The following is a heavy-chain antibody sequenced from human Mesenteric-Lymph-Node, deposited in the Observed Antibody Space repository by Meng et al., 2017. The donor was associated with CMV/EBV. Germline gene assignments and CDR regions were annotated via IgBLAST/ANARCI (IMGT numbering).Heavy chain of an antibody. J-gene: IGHJ5*02. V-gene: IGHV4-34*01. D-gene: IGHD2-2*01. CDR3: ARVYQLLLFGWFDP. CDR2: INHSGST. Sequence: SETLSLTCAVYGGSFSGYYWSWIRQPPGKGLEWFGEINHSGSTNYNPSLKSRVTISVDTSKNQFSLKLSSVTAADTAVYYCARVYQLLLFGWFDPWGQGTLVTVSS. CDR1: GGSFSGYY.